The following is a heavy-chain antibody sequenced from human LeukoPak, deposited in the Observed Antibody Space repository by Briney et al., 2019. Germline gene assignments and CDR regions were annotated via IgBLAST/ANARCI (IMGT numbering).Heavy chain of an antibody. D-gene: IGHD2-15*01. CDR2: IDGDGSST. CDR1: GFTFSSYW. CDR3: ARDRLYCSGGICYFDY. Sequence: GGSLRLSCAASGFTFSSYWMQWVRQAPGKGLVWVSRIDGDGSSTNYADSVKGRFTISRDNAKNTLYLQMNSLRAEDTAVYYCARDRLYCSGGICYFDYWGRGTLVTVSS. V-gene: IGHV3-74*01. J-gene: IGHJ4*02.